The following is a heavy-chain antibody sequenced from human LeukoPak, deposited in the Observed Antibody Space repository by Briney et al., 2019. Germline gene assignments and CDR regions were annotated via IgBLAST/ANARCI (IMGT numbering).Heavy chain of an antibody. V-gene: IGHV3-30*04. CDR1: GFTFNSYA. CDR3: ARDFGGRSADYYFDY. J-gene: IGHJ4*02. D-gene: IGHD3-10*01. Sequence: GGSLRLSCGASGFTFNSYAMHWVRQAPGKGLEWVAVISYDGRDKHYADSVKGRFTISRDNSKNTLYLHMNSLRPEDTAVYYCARDFGGRSADYYFDYWGQGTLVTVSS. CDR2: ISYDGRDK.